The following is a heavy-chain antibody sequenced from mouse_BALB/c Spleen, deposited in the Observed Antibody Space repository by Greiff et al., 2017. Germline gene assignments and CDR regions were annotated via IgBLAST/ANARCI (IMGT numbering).Heavy chain of an antibody. CDR1: GYTFTSYV. V-gene: IGHV1-14*01. J-gene: IGHJ4*01. CDR2: INPYNDGT. Sequence: VQLQQSGAELVKPGASVKMSCKASGYTFTSYVMHWVKQKPGQGLEWIGYINPYNDGTKYNEKFKGKATLTSDKSSSTAYMKLSSLTSEDSAVYYCARDFTVYAMDYWGQGTSVTVSS. CDR3: ARDFTVYAMDY.